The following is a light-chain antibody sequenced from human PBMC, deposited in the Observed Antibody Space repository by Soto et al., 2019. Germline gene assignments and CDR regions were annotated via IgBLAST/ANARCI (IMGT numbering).Light chain of an antibody. Sequence: EIVIPPSPATLSVSPGDSATLSCRASQSVSSNLAWYQQKPGQAPRLLIYGASTRATGIPARFSGSGSGTEFTLTISSLQSEDFAVYYCQQYNNWPRTFGQGTKVDI. CDR1: QSVSSN. V-gene: IGKV3-15*01. CDR2: GAS. J-gene: IGKJ1*01. CDR3: QQYNNWPRT.